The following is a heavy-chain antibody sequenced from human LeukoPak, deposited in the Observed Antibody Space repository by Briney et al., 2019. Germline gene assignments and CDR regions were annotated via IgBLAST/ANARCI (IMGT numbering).Heavy chain of an antibody. CDR2: ISSSSTI. D-gene: IGHD3-16*01. J-gene: IGHJ3*02. CDR1: GFTFSSYS. V-gene: IGHV3-48*04. CDR3: ARVRGSAFDI. Sequence: GGSLRLSCAASGFTFSSYSMNWVRQAPGKGLEWVSYISSSSTIYYADSVKGRFTISRDNAKNSLYLQMNSLRAEDTAVYYCARVRGSAFDIWGQGTMVTVSS.